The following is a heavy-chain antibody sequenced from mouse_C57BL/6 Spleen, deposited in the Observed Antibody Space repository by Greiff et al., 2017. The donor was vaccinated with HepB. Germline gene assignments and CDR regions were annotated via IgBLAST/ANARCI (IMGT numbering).Heavy chain of an antibody. CDR1: GFTFSDYY. J-gene: IGHJ1*03. D-gene: IGHD1-1*01. CDR2: ISNGGGST. V-gene: IGHV5-12*01. Sequence: EVKLVESGGGLVQPGGSLKLSCAASGFTFSDYYMYWVRQTPEKRLEWVAYISNGGGSTYYPDTLKGRFTISRDNAKNTLYLQMSRLKSEDTAMYYCARQGLYYYGSSYWYFDVWGTGTTVTVSS. CDR3: ARQGLYYYGSSYWYFDV.